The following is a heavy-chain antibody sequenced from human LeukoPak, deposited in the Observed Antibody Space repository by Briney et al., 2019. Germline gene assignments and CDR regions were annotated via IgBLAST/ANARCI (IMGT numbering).Heavy chain of an antibody. CDR1: GFTFTNYA. CDR3: ARARGYSYANEFHLDY. J-gene: IGHJ4*02. D-gene: IGHD5-18*01. Sequence: GGSLRLSCATSGFTFTNYAMSWVRQAPGKGLKWVSAIRGSGDTTYYADSVKGRFTVARDNSKTTLYLQMNSLRAEDTAVYYCARARGYSYANEFHLDYWGQGTLVTVSS. V-gene: IGHV3-23*01. CDR2: IRGSGDTT.